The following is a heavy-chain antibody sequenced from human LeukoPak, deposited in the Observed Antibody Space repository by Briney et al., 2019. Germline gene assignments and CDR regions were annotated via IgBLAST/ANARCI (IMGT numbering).Heavy chain of an antibody. CDR1: GFTFSSYS. D-gene: IGHD6-13*01. V-gene: IGHV3-21*01. CDR3: ARGGIAAAGAYFDY. Sequence: NPGGSLRLSCAASGFTFSSYSMNWVRQAPGKGLEWVSSISSSSSYIYYADSVKGRFTIFRDNAKNSLYLQMNSLRAEDTAVYYCARGGIAAAGAYFDYWGQGTLVTVSS. J-gene: IGHJ4*02. CDR2: ISSSSSYI.